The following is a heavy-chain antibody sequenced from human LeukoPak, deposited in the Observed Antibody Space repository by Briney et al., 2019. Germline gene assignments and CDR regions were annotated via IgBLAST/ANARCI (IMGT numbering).Heavy chain of an antibody. Sequence: GGSLRLSCAASGFTFSSYWMSWVRQAPGKGLEWVANIKQDGSEKYYVDSVKGRFTTSRDNAKNSLYLQMNSLRAEDTAVYYCASNSGYDSFGFDYWGQGTLVTVSS. CDR3: ASNSGYDSFGFDY. V-gene: IGHV3-7*01. CDR1: GFTFSSYW. CDR2: IKQDGSEK. D-gene: IGHD5-12*01. J-gene: IGHJ4*02.